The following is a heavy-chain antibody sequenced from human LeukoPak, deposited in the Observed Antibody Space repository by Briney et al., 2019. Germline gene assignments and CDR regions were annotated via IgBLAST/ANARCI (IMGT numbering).Heavy chain of an antibody. V-gene: IGHV4-4*07. Sequence: PSETLSLTCTVSGGSISGYYWSWIRQPAGKGLEWIGRIYTSGSTNYNPSLKSRVTMSVDTSKKQFSLILISVTAADTAVYYCARESSGWAFDIWGQGTMVTVSS. J-gene: IGHJ3*02. D-gene: IGHD1-14*01. CDR1: GGSISGYY. CDR2: IYTSGST. CDR3: ARESSGWAFDI.